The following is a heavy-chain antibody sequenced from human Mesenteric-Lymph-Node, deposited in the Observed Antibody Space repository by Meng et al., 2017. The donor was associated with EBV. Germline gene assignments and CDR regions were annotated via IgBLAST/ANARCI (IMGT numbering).Heavy chain of an antibody. J-gene: IGHJ5*02. Sequence: QQWGAGRWKPSETLSLTCGAYGGSLSGYYWNWIRQPPGKGLEWIGDINHGGSTSYNPSLKSRVTISVDTSKNEFSLKMTSVTAADTAVYYCARDRHFDPWGQGTLVTVSS. V-gene: IGHV4-34*01. CDR2: INHGGST. CDR1: GGSLSGYY. CDR3: ARDRHFDP.